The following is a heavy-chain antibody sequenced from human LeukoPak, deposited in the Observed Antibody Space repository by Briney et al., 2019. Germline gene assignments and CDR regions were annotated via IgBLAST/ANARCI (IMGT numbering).Heavy chain of an antibody. Sequence: GGSLRLSCAASGFTFSNYLMNWVRQAPGKGLEWVANIKQDGSAKYYVDSVKGRFTISRDNAKNSLYLQMNSLGAEDTAVYYCARTIREQWLTIDYWGQGTLVTFPS. J-gene: IGHJ4*02. CDR1: GFTFSNYL. D-gene: IGHD6-19*01. V-gene: IGHV3-7*04. CDR2: IKQDGSAK. CDR3: ARTIREQWLTIDY.